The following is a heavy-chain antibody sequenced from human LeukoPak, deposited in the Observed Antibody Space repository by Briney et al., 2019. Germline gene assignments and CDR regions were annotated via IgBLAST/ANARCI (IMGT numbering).Heavy chain of an antibody. V-gene: IGHV4-61*01. CDR1: GASFSSGSYY. Sequence: SETLSLTCTVSGASFSSGSYYWSWLRQSPGKGLEWIGYIFYTGSSNYSPALKSRVTTSVDTSKNQFSLKLSSVTAADTAIYYCARDSHLGQGTLVTVSS. J-gene: IGHJ4*02. CDR2: IFYTGSS. CDR3: ARDSH.